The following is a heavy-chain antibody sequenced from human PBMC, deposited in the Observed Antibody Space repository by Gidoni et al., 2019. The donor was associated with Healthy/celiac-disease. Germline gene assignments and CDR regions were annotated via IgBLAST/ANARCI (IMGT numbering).Heavy chain of an antibody. J-gene: IGHJ4*02. CDR3: AKEASIVGAMPTDY. CDR2: ISGSGGST. CDR1: AFTFGSYA. Sequence: EVQLLESGGGLVQPGGYLRPSCAASAFTFGSYAMSWVRQAAGKGVEWVSAISGSGGSTYYADSVKGRFTISRDNSKNTLYLQMNSLRAEDTAVYYCAKEASIVGAMPTDYWGQGTLVTVSS. D-gene: IGHD1-26*01. V-gene: IGHV3-23*01.